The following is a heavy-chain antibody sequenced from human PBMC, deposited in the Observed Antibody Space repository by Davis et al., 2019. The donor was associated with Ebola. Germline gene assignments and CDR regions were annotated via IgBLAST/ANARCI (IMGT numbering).Heavy chain of an antibody. CDR3: ARRYCSGGSCPKWFDP. J-gene: IGHJ5*02. Sequence: GGSLRLSCAASGFTFSSYGMHWVRQAPGKGLEWVAVISYDGSYKYYADSVKGRFTISRDNAKNSLYLQMNSLRAEDTAVYYCARRYCSGGSCPKWFDPWGQGTLVTVSS. V-gene: IGHV3-30*03. D-gene: IGHD2-15*01. CDR1: GFTFSSYG. CDR2: ISYDGSYK.